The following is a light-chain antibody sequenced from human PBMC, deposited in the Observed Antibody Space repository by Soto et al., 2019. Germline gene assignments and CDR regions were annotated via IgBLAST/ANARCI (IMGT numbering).Light chain of an antibody. CDR3: QLYNRHLEA. V-gene: IGKV1-5*03. CDR1: QTISRW. J-gene: IGKJ5*01. CDR2: KAS. Sequence: DIPMTQSPSTLSGSGEDRVTITCRASQTISRWLAWSPKKPRKAPKLLIYKASTLKSGVPSRFSCSGSRRESSFICGLVHPDDSVSYYWQLYNRHLEAFAQGTRLEIK.